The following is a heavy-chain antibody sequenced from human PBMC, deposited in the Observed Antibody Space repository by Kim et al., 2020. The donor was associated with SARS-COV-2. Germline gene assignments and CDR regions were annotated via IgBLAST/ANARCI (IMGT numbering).Heavy chain of an antibody. CDR3: ARAVAAAGIYYYGMDV. V-gene: IGHV4-30-2*01. J-gene: IGHJ6*02. D-gene: IGHD6-13*01. Sequence: SLKSRVTISVDRSKNQFSLKLSSVTAADTAVYYCARAVAAAGIYYYGMDVWGQGTTVTVSS.